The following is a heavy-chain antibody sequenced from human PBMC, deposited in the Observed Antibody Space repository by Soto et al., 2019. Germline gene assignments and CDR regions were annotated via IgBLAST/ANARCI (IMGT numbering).Heavy chain of an antibody. CDR2: IGASGDIT. D-gene: IGHD2-21*02. CDR1: GLSFTNFA. J-gene: IGHJ4*02. V-gene: IGHV3-23*01. Sequence: GGSLRLSCAAAGLSFTNFAMSWVRLAPGKGLEWVAGIGASGDITWYADSVRGRLSISRDNSKNTLYLQLNSLRFEDTAVYYCAKDDFTDRGDDYFDYWGPGTLVTVSS. CDR3: AKDDFTDRGDDYFDY.